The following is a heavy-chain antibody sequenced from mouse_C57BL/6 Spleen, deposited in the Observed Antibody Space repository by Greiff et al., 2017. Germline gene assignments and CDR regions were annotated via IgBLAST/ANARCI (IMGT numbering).Heavy chain of an antibody. CDR2: IYPRSGNT. Sequence: QVQLKESGAELARPGASVKLSCKASGYTFTSYGISWVKQRTGQGLEWIGEIYPRSGNTYYNEKFKGKATLTADKSSSTAYMELRSLTSEDSAVYFCYYYGSSLYYFDYWGQGTTLTVSS. V-gene: IGHV1-81*01. J-gene: IGHJ2*01. CDR1: GYTFTSYG. D-gene: IGHD1-1*01. CDR3: YYYGSSLYYFDY.